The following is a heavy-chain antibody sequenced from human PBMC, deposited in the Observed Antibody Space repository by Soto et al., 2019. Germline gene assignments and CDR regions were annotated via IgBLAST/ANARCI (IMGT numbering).Heavy chain of an antibody. V-gene: IGHV1-18*01. CDR2: ISAYNGNT. D-gene: IGHD1-20*01. CDR3: ARVSQIPPLVSHSFDI. CDR1: GYTFTSYG. Sequence: ASVKVSCTASGYTFTSYGISWVRQAPGQGLEWMGWISAYNGNTNYAQKLQGRVTMTTDTSTSTAYMELRSLRSDDTAVYYFARVSQIPPLVSHSFDIWGQGTMVTISS. J-gene: IGHJ3*02.